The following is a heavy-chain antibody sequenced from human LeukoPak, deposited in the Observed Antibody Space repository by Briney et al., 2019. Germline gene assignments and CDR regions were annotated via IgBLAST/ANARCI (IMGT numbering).Heavy chain of an antibody. CDR3: ARDRGGGKPFDY. D-gene: IGHD3-16*01. CDR2: ISGGGETT. Sequence: GGSLSLSRAASGFTFNSYEMNWVGQAAGKGREGVSYISGGGETTYYADSVKGRFNIFRENTKNSLFLQMNSLGAEDTAVYYCARDRGGGKPFDYWGQGTLVTVSS. CDR1: GFTFNSYE. V-gene: IGHV3-48*03. J-gene: IGHJ4*02.